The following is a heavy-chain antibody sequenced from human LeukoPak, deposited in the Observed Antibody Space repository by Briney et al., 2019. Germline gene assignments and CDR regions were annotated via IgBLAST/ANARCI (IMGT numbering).Heavy chain of an antibody. CDR3: ASLKNYYDSSGYLVTDAFDI. J-gene: IGHJ3*02. D-gene: IGHD3-22*01. V-gene: IGHV1-18*01. Sequence: ASVKVSCKASGYTFTSYDINWVRQAPGQGLEWMGWISGYNGNTNYAQKLQGRVTMTTDTSTSTAYMELRSLKSDDTAVYYCASLKNYYDSSGYLVTDAFDIWGQGTMVTVSS. CDR2: ISGYNGNT. CDR1: GYTFTSYD.